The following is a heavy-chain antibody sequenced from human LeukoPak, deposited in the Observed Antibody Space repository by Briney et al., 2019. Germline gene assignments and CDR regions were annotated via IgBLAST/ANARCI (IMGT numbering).Heavy chain of an antibody. CDR1: GGSISSDY. D-gene: IGHD1-7*01. CDR2: TYYSGST. V-gene: IGHV4-59*01. CDR3: ARGITGTTSLRGAFDI. Sequence: SETLSLTCTVSGGSISSDYWTWIRQPPGKGLEWIGYTYYSGSTNYNPSLKSRVTISVDTSKNQFSLKLGSVTAADTAVYYCARGITGTTSLRGAFDIWGQGTMVTVSS. J-gene: IGHJ3*02.